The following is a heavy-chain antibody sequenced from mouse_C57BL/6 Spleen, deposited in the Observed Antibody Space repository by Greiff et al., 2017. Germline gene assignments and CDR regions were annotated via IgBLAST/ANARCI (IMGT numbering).Heavy chain of an antibody. V-gene: IGHV2-5*01. Sequence: QIQLQQSGPGLVQPPQSLSITCTVSGFSFTSYGLHRVRPSPGKGLEWLGVIWRGGSTDYNAAFMSRLSITKDNSKSQVFFKMNSLQADDTAIYYCAKNGCNYQGYFDVWGTGTTVTVSS. CDR1: GFSFTSYG. D-gene: IGHD2-1*01. CDR2: IWRGGST. J-gene: IGHJ1*03. CDR3: AKNGCNYQGYFDV.